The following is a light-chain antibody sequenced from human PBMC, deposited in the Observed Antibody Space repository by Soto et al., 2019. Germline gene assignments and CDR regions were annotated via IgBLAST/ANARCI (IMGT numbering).Light chain of an antibody. V-gene: IGKV1-39*01. CDR1: QSVVTS. Sequence: DIQMTQSPSSLSASVGDRVTITCRARQSVVTSLNWYQQKPGEAPKLLSYAASSLRSGVPSRFSRSGAGTDLTLTISSLQPEDCATYYCQQSYTTPLTFGGGTKVEIK. CDR3: QQSYTTPLT. CDR2: AAS. J-gene: IGKJ4*01.